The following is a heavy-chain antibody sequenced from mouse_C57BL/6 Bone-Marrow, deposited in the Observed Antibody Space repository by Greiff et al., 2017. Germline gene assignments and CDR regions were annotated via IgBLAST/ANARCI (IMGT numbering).Heavy chain of an antibody. J-gene: IGHJ3*01. V-gene: IGHV14-2*01. Sequence: VQLQQSGAELVKPGASVKLSCTASGFNIKDYYMHWVKQRTEQGLEWIGRIDPEDGETKSAPKCQGKATRTADTSSNTAYLQLSSLTSEDTAVYYCARYIHYYYGSSYDLFAYWGQGTLVTVSA. CDR1: GFNIKDYY. D-gene: IGHD1-1*01. CDR3: ARYIHYYYGSSYDLFAY. CDR2: IDPEDGET.